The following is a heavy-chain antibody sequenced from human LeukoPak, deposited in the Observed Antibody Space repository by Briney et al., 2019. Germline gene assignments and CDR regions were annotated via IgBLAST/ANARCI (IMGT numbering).Heavy chain of an antibody. Sequence: GESLKISCKGSGYRFTSYWIGWVGQLPGEGLEWMGIIYPGDSDIRYRPSLQGQVTISADKSISTAYLQWSSLKASDTARYYTARHIGIAAAGTSLILSYWGQGTLVTVSS. CDR2: IYPGDSDI. J-gene: IGHJ4*02. CDR1: GYRFTSYW. V-gene: IGHV5-51*01. D-gene: IGHD6-13*01. CDR3: ARHIGIAAAGTSLILSY.